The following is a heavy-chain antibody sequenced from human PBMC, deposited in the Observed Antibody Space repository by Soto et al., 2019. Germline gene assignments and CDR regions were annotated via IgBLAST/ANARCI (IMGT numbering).Heavy chain of an antibody. Sequence: QITLKKSGPTLVKSTQTLTLTCSFSGFSLTSSGVSVGWIRQPPGKSLEWLAHIYWDDDKRYSPSLKSRLTSPKDTSRNQVVLTMTNMDPVDTATFYCVHSSRYAAFDMWGLGTLVTVSS. V-gene: IGHV2-5*02. CDR1: GFSLTSSGVS. CDR2: IYWDDDK. CDR3: VHSSRYAAFDM. J-gene: IGHJ3*02. D-gene: IGHD3-9*01.